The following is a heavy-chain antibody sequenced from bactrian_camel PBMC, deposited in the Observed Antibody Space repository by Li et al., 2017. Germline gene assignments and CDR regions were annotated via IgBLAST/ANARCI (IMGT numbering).Heavy chain of an antibody. Sequence: HVQLVESGGGSVQAGGSLRLSCAASGYTFSSGCMVWFRQGAGLKREGVAAIAADGSISYADSVKGRFTVSKDRAQATLYLQMNNLTSEDTAMYYCATEERSLIGEPCKNAQMTRPMDYWGKGTQVTVS. V-gene: IGHV3S1*01. CDR2: IAADGSI. D-gene: IGHD1*01. CDR1: GYTFSSGC. J-gene: IGHJ7*01.